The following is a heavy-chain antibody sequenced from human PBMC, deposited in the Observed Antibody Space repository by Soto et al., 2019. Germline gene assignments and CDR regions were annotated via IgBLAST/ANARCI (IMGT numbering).Heavy chain of an antibody. D-gene: IGHD2-2*01. Sequence: GGSLRLSCAASGFTVSSNYMSWVRQAPGKGLEWVSVIYSGGSTYYADSVKGRFTISRDNSKNTLYLQMNSLRAEDTAVYYCARGGPPGGYCSSTRRRKTYYYYYGRDVWGKGPRVTVPS. CDR3: ARGGPPGGYCSSTRRRKTYYYYYGRDV. J-gene: IGHJ6*04. V-gene: IGHV3-53*01. CDR2: IYSGGST. CDR1: GFTVSSNY.